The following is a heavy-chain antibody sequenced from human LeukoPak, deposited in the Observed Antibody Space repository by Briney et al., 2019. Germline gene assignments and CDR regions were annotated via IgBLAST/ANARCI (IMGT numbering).Heavy chain of an antibody. CDR2: TIGNGPDT. D-gene: IGHD3-22*01. Sequence: PGGSLRLSCAASGFTFTNYSMSGVRQTPGKGLEWVSATIGNGPDTYHADSVKGRFTISRDNDKNSLHLQMNSLRAEDTAVYYCARDLTTYYDSSGNAHGVWGQGTLVTVSS. CDR3: ARDLTTYYDSSGNAHGV. V-gene: IGHV3-21*01. CDR1: GFTFTNYS. J-gene: IGHJ4*02.